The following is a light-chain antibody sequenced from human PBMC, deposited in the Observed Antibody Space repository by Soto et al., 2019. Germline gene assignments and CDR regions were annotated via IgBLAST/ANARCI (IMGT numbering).Light chain of an antibody. Sequence: EIVLTQSPGTVSLSPGERATLSCRASQSVTSSYLAWYQQKPGQAPRLLIYGVSSRATGIPDRFSGSGSGTDFTLTISRLEPADFAVYFCHQYDSSLWTFGQGTKVDIK. CDR1: QSVTSSY. CDR3: HQYDSSLWT. J-gene: IGKJ1*01. V-gene: IGKV3-20*01. CDR2: GVS.